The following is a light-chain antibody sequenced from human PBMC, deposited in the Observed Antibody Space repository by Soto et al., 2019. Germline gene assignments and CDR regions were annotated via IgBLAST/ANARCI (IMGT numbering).Light chain of an antibody. CDR3: MQGTHWPWT. Sequence: VEMTQSPLSLPVSLGQPASISCRSSQSLVHSDGNMYMNWFQQRPGQSPRRLISRASNRDSGGTDRFSGSGSGTDFTLKISRVEAEDVAVYYCMQGTHWPWTRGQGTKVEIK. CDR2: RAS. J-gene: IGKJ1*01. V-gene: IGKV2-30*02. CDR1: QSLVHSDGNMY.